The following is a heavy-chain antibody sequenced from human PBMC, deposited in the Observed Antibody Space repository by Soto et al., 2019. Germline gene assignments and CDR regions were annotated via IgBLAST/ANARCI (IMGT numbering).Heavy chain of an antibody. CDR3: ARDIGSTGFDYDY. Sequence: GSLRLSCAPSGFTFSSYGMHWVRQAPGKGLEWVAVIWYDGSKKYYADSVKGRFTISRDNSKNTLYLEMNSLRAEDTAVYYCARDIGSTGFDYDYWGRGTLVTVSS. CDR1: GFTFSSYG. V-gene: IGHV3-33*01. CDR2: IWYDGSKK. D-gene: IGHD5-12*01. J-gene: IGHJ4*02.